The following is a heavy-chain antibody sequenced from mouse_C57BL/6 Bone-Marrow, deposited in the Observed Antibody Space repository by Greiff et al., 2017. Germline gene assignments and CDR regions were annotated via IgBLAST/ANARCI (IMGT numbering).Heavy chain of an antibody. V-gene: IGHV3-6*01. CDR2: ISYDGSN. D-gene: IGHD1-1*01. J-gene: IGHJ2*01. CDR1: GYSITSGYY. Sequence: EVQLVESGPGLVKPSQSLSLTCSVTGYSITSGYYWNWIRQFPGNKLEWMGYISYDGSNNYNPSLKNRISITRDTSKNQFFLKLNSVTTEDTATYYCARDGITTVDFDYWGQGTTLTVSS. CDR3: ARDGITTVDFDY.